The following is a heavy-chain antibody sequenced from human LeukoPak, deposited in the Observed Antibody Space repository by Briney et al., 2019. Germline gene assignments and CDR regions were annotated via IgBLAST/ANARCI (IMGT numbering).Heavy chain of an antibody. CDR2: IRSKANNYAT. CDR3: ARDSSSEGPLDY. V-gene: IGHV3-73*01. CDR1: GFTFSASA. J-gene: IGHJ4*02. Sequence: GGSLRLSCAASGFTFSASAVHWVRQASGKGLEWIGRIRSKANNYATAYAGSLKGRFTVTRDDSKNTAYLQMNSLKTEDSAVYFCARDSSSEGPLDYWGQGTLVAVSS. D-gene: IGHD6-6*01.